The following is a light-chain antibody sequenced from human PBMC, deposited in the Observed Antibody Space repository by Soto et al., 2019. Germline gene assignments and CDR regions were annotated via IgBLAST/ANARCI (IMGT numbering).Light chain of an antibody. V-gene: IGKV1-39*01. J-gene: IGKJ4*01. CDR3: QQNYSTPLA. Sequence: IQLTQSPSSLSASVGDRVTITCRASQDSTKYLAWYQQKPGKAPNLLIYAAFTLESGVPSRFSGSGSGTDFTLTISSLQLEDFATYYCQQNYSTPLAFGGGTKVDIK. CDR2: AAF. CDR1: QDSTKY.